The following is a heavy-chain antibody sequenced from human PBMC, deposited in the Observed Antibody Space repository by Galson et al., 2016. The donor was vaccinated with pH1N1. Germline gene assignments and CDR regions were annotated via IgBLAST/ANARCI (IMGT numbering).Heavy chain of an antibody. CDR1: GFIFSDYW. Sequence: SLRLSCAASGFIFSDYWMSWVRQAPGKGLEWVAKINQDGSRKYYVDSIKGRCTISRDKAENSLSLQMHSLRVEDTALYYCATGDYYTILYWGRGSLVTVSS. CDR2: INQDGSRK. J-gene: IGHJ4*02. CDR3: ATGDYYTILY. D-gene: IGHD2-2*02. V-gene: IGHV3-7*01.